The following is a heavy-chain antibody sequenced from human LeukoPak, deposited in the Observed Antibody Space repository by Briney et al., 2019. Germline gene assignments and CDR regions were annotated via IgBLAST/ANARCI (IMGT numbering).Heavy chain of an antibody. CDR3: ARDGREEYYYYGMDV. CDR2: IYYSGST. Sequence: SETLSLTCTVSGGSISSGDYYWSWIRQPPGKGLEWIGYIYYSGSTYYNPSLKSRVTISVDTSKNQFSQKLSSVTAADTAVYYCARDGREEYYYYGMDVWGQGTTVTVSS. CDR1: GGSISSGDYY. V-gene: IGHV4-30-4*01. D-gene: IGHD2-15*01. J-gene: IGHJ6*02.